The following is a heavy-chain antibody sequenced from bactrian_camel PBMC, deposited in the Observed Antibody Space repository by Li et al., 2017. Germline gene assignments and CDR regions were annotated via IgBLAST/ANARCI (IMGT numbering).Heavy chain of an antibody. CDR2: IWSGNDRT. D-gene: IGHD3*01. CDR3: AARSLGYDCDYWGGYFY. J-gene: IGHJ4*01. CDR1: PVTYRV. Sequence: HVQLVESGGGSVPPGGSLTLSCTTPPVTYRVGWFRQAPGVEREAIAVIWSGNDRTSYSDSVKGRFTISRVNSKNTTYLEMNNLKPEDTAVYYCAARSLGYDCDYWGGYFYFGQGTQVTVS. V-gene: IGHV3S54*01.